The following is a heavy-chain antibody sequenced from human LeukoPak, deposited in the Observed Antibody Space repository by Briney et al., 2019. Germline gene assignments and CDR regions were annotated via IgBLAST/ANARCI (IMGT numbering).Heavy chain of an antibody. D-gene: IGHD4-17*01. Sequence: SETLSLTCAVSGYSISNHYYWGWIRQPPGKGLEWIGSYYHTGSSYYNPSLQSRVAISIDTSKNQFSLELASVAAADTAVYYCASVTRSMSRFFDLWGRGTLVIVSS. CDR3: ASVTRSMSRFFDL. CDR1: GYSISNHYY. V-gene: IGHV4-38-2*01. CDR2: YYHTGSS. J-gene: IGHJ2*01.